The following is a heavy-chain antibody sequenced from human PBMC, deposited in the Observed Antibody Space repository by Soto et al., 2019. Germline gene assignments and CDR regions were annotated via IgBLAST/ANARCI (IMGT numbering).Heavy chain of an antibody. Sequence: GASVKVSCKVSGYTLTELSMHWVRQAPGKGLEWMGGFDPEDGETIYAQRFQGRVTMTEDTSTDTAYMELSSLRSEDTAVYYCARGHRARSKGGENYYYMDVWGKGTTVTVSS. D-gene: IGHD3-10*01. CDR2: FDPEDGET. CDR3: ARGHRARSKGGENYYYMDV. CDR1: GYTLTELS. J-gene: IGHJ6*03. V-gene: IGHV1-24*01.